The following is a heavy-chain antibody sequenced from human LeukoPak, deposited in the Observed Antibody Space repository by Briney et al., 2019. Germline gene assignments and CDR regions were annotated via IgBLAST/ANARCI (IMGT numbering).Heavy chain of an antibody. CDR3: TTDDYYYGSGSYCPLGSY. V-gene: IGHV3-15*01. CDR2: IKSKTDGGKI. CDR1: GFTFSSYG. J-gene: IGHJ4*02. D-gene: IGHD3-10*01. Sequence: PGGSLRLSCAASGFTFSSYGMHWVRQAPGKGLEWVGRIKSKTDGGKIDYAAPVKGRFTISRDDSKNTLYLQMNSLRTEDTAVYYCTTDDYYYGSGSYCPLGSYWGQGTLVTVSS.